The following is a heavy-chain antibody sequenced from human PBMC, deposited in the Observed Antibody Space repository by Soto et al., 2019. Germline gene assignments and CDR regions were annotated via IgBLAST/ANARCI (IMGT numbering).Heavy chain of an antibody. CDR3: ANERDCSSTSCYFDFYGMDV. J-gene: IGHJ6*02. V-gene: IGHV3-30*18. CDR1: GFTFSSYG. D-gene: IGHD2-2*01. Sequence: GGSLRLSCAASGFTFSSYGMHWVRQAPGKGLEWVAVISYDGSNKYYADSVKGRFTISRDNSKNTLYLQMNSLRAEDTAVYYCANERDCSSTSCYFDFYGMDVWGQGTTVTVSS. CDR2: ISYDGSNK.